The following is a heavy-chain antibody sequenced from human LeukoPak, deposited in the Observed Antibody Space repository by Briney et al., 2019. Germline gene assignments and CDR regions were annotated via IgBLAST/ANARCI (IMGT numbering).Heavy chain of an antibody. J-gene: IGHJ4*02. CDR3: AKGYYDYVWGSYYFDY. D-gene: IGHD3-16*01. Sequence: GGSPRLSCAASGFTFSSYGMHWVRQAPGKGLEWVAFIRYDGSNKYYADSVKGRFTISRDNSRDTLYLQMNSLRAEDTAVYYCAKGYYDYVWGSYYFDYWGQGTLVTVSS. CDR2: IRYDGSNK. CDR1: GFTFSSYG. V-gene: IGHV3-30*02.